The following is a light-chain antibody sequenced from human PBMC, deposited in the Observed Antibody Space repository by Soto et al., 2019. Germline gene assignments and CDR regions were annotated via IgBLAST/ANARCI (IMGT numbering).Light chain of an antibody. J-gene: IGLJ2*01. CDR1: SGHSIYA. Sequence: QSALTQSPSASASLGASVKLTCTLSSGHSIYAIAWHQQQPEKGPRFLMKVNSDGSHTKGDGIPDRFSGSSSGAERYLTISSLQSEDEADYYCQTWGTGIRVFGGGTKLTVL. V-gene: IGLV4-69*02. CDR2: VNSDGSH. CDR3: QTWGTGIRV.